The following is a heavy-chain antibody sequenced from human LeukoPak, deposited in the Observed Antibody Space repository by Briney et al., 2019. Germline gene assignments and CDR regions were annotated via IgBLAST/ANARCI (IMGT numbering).Heavy chain of an antibody. D-gene: IGHD2-2*01. V-gene: IGHV1-69*04. CDR3: ARDPGYCSSTSCDPVDY. CDR1: GGTFSSYT. J-gene: IGHJ4*02. Sequence: SVKVSCKASGGTFSSYTISWVRLAPGQGLEWMGRIIPILGIANCAQKFQGRVTITADKSTSTAYMELSSLRSEDTAVYYCARDPGYCSSTSCDPVDYWGQGTLVTVSS. CDR2: IIPILGIA.